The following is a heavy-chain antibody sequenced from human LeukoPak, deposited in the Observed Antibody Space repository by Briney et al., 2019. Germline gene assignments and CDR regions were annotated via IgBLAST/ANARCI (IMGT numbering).Heavy chain of an antibody. V-gene: IGHV3-33*01. Sequence: PGRSLRLSCAASGFTFSSYGMHWVRQAPGKGLEWVAVIWYDGSNKYYADSVKGRFTISRDNSKNTLYLQMNSLRAEDTAVYYCARDIGEYYYDSSGYLDAFDIWGQGTMVTVSS. CDR1: GFTFSSYG. J-gene: IGHJ3*02. CDR3: ARDIGEYYYDSSGYLDAFDI. CDR2: IWYDGSNK. D-gene: IGHD3-22*01.